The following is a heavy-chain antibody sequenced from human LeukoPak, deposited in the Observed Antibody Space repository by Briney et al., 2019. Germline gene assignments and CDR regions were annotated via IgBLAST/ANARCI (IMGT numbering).Heavy chain of an antibody. D-gene: IGHD5-18*01. V-gene: IGHV3-53*01. CDR2: IYEGGGR. CDR3: ARVDTVSGILV. Sequence: GGSLRLSCAASEFTVSNSYMTWVRQAPGKGLEWVSVIYEGGGRYYGDSVKGRFTISKDDFENTVYLQMNSLRADDTAVYYCARVDTVSGILVWGQGTLVTVSS. CDR1: EFTVSNSY. J-gene: IGHJ4*02.